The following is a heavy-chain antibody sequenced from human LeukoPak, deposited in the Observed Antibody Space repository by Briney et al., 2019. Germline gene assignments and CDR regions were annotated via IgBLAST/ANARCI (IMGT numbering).Heavy chain of an antibody. D-gene: IGHD3-10*01. CDR2: IYPVDSDT. CDR1: GYSLTNYW. CDR3: ARRFYYGSGKYYFDY. J-gene: IGHJ4*02. V-gene: IGHV5-51*01. Sequence: GESLKISCKGSGYSLTNYWIGRVRQMPGKGLEWMGIIYPVDSDTRYSPSFQGQVAISADKSISTAYLQWSSLKASDTAMYYCARRFYYGSGKYYFDYWGQGTLVTVSS.